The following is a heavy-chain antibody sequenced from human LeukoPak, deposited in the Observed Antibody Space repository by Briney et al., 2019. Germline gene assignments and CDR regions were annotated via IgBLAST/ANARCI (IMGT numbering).Heavy chain of an antibody. Sequence: PSETLSLTCGVSGDSIRNANYWGWIRQPPGQGLEWIAGMHHGGSTFYNPSLQSRVTISMYTSKNQFSLNLNYVTAADTVVYYCARVASSILGYASFDFWGQGTLVTVSS. D-gene: IGHD2-2*01. CDR2: MHHGGST. CDR1: GDSIRNANY. V-gene: IGHV4-38-2*01. CDR3: ARVASSILGYASFDF. J-gene: IGHJ4*02.